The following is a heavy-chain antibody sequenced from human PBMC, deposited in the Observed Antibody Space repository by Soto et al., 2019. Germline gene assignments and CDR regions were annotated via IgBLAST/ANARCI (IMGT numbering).Heavy chain of an antibody. CDR3: APKGPYGVDI. D-gene: IGHD4-17*01. V-gene: IGHV3-23*01. CDR1: GFTFSSYA. J-gene: IGHJ3*02. CDR2: ISGSGGST. Sequence: EVQLLESGGGLVHPGGSLRLSCAASGFTFSSYAMSWVRQAPGKGLEWVSAISGSGGSTYYADSVMGRFTISRDNSKKTLYLQMNSLRAEDTAVYYCAPKGPYGVDIWGQGTMVTVSS.